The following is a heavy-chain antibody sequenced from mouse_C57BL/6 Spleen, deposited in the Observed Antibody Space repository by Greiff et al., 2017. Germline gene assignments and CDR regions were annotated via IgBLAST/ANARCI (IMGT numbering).Heavy chain of an antibody. CDR2: IWWDDDK. D-gene: IGHD2-4*01. J-gene: IGHJ1*03. CDR3: ARGVYYDYDFWYFDV. V-gene: IGHV8-8*01. CDR1: GFSLSTFGLG. Sequence: QVTLKESGPGILQPSQTLSLPCSFSGFSLSTFGLGVGWIRQPSGKGLEWLAHIWWDDDKYYNPALKSRLTISKDTSKNQVFLKIANVDTADTATYYCARGVYYDYDFWYFDVWGTGTTVTVSS.